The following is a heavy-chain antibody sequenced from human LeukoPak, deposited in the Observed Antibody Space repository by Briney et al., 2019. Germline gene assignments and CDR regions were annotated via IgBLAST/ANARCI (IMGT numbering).Heavy chain of an antibody. CDR2: MTGRNNHI. V-gene: IGHV3-21*01. Sequence: GGSLRLSCTTSGFTFRDYTLNWVRQAPGKGLEWVSSMTGRNNHIFYADSLKGRFTISRDNAETSIYLQMNNLGAEDTATYYCARDDGGDFNDAFDIWGPGTMVTVSS. J-gene: IGHJ3*02. D-gene: IGHD2-21*02. CDR3: ARDDGGDFNDAFDI. CDR1: GFTFRDYT.